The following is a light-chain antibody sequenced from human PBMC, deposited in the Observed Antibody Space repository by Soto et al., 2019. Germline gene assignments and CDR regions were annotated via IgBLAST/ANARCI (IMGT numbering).Light chain of an antibody. CDR2: LGS. V-gene: IGKV2-28*01. CDR1: QSLLHSNGYKY. CDR3: MQALQTPWT. Sequence: DIVMTQSPLSLPVTPGEPACVSCTSSQSLLHSNGYKYLDWYLQKPGQSPQLLIYLGSHRASGVPDRFSGSGSGTDFTLKISRVEAEDVGVYYCMQALQTPWTFGQGTKVDI. J-gene: IGKJ1*01.